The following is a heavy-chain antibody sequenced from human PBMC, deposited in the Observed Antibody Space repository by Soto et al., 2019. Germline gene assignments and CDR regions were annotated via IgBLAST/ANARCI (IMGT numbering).Heavy chain of an antibody. CDR2: INPDGSEK. Sequence: GGSLRLSCAASGFTFSSSWMDWVRQAPGKGLEWVANINPDGSEKHYVGSVEGRFTVSRDNAKNSLYLQMSSLTAEDSALYYCSRSLNSWGQGTRVTVSS. V-gene: IGHV3-7*01. CDR3: SRSLNS. J-gene: IGHJ4*02. CDR1: GFTFSSSW.